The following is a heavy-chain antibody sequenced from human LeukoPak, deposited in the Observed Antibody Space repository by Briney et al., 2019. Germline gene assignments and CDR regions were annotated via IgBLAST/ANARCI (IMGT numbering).Heavy chain of an antibody. D-gene: IGHD3-3*01. V-gene: IGHV3-21*01. CDR2: IRPSGDNT. Sequence: GGALRLSCAASGFTFSSYDMTWVRQAPGRGLEWVSSIRPSGDNTYYGDSVKGRFTISRDNAKNSLYLQMNSLRAEDTALYYCARDRGNQRGYYYYYMDVWGKGTTVTVSS. CDR1: GFTFSSYD. J-gene: IGHJ6*03. CDR3: ARDRGNQRGYYYYYMDV.